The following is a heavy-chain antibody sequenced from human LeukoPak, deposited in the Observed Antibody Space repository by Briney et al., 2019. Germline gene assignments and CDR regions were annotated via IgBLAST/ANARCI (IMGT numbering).Heavy chain of an antibody. J-gene: IGHJ4*02. CDR3: ARMGGYSGYATH. CDR2: IYSTGSA. V-gene: IGHV4-59*08. Sequence: SETLSLTCTVSGGSLSSYYWSWIRQPPGKGLEWIGYIYSTGSANYNPSLKSRVTLSVDTAKNQFSLKLNSVTAADTAVYSCARMGGYSGYATHWGQGTLVTVSS. D-gene: IGHD5-12*01. CDR1: GGSLSSYY.